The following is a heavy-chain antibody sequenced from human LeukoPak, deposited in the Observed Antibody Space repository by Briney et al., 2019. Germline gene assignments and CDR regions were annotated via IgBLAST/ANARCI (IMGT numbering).Heavy chain of an antibody. CDR2: IYYSGST. Sequence: SQTLSLTCTVSGGSISSGGYYWSWIRQHPGEGLEWIGYIYYSGSTYYNPSLKSRVTISVDTSKNQFSLKLSSVTAADTAVYYCARDGYGDLRGFGPWGQGTLVTVSS. V-gene: IGHV4-31*03. D-gene: IGHD4-17*01. CDR1: GGSISSGGYY. CDR3: ARDGYGDLRGFGP. J-gene: IGHJ5*02.